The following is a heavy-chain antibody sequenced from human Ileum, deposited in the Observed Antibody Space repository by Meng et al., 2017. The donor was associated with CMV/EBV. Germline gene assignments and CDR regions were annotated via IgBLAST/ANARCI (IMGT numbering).Heavy chain of an antibody. J-gene: IGHJ4*02. CDR3: AREGAGSGYFGLFDY. CDR2: ISTEGNSK. Sequence: SGFTFSNYVMHWVRQAPGKGLEYVAGISTEGNSKYVADSVKGRFAISRDNSKDTLYLQLDSLTTEDTAVYYCAREGAGSGYFGLFDYWGQGTLVTVSS. D-gene: IGHD3-22*01. CDR1: GFTFSNYV. V-gene: IGHV3-30*09.